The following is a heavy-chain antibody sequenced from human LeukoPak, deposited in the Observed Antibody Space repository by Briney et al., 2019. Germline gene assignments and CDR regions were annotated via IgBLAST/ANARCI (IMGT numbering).Heavy chain of an antibody. J-gene: IGHJ4*02. D-gene: IGHD4-17*01. Sequence: PGGSLRLSCAASGFTFSSYWMHWVRQAPGKGLVWVARSKSDGTTTSYVDSVKGRFTISRDNAKNTLYLQMNSLRAEDTAVYYCARGYPTATTHFDYWAREPWSPSPQ. V-gene: IGHV3-74*01. CDR2: SKSDGTTT. CDR1: GFTFSSYW. CDR3: ARGYPTATTHFDY.